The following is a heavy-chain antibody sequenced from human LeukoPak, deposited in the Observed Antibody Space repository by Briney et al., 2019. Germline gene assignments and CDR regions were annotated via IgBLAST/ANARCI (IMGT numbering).Heavy chain of an antibody. CDR1: GFTFSSYG. CDR3: AKDLSAAAGFSLYFDY. Sequence: GGSLRLSCAASGFTFSSYGMSWVRQAPGKGLEWVSAISGSGGSTYYADSVKGRFTISRDNSKNTLYLQMNSLRVEDTAVYYCAKDLSAAAGFSLYFDYWGQGTLVTVSS. CDR2: ISGSGGST. D-gene: IGHD6-13*01. V-gene: IGHV3-23*01. J-gene: IGHJ4*02.